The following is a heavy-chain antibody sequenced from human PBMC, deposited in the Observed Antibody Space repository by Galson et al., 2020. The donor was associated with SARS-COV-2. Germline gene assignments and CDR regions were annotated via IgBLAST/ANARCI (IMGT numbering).Heavy chain of an antibody. CDR2: ITGSSETI. D-gene: IGHD3-22*01. Sequence: GESLKISCSASGFTFSDYYMSWIRQAPGKGLEWVSYITGSSETISYADSVKGRFTSSRDNAKNSLYLHMKSLRADDTAVYYCAMFDRDIDGNYCLRGDDWGQGTLVTVSS. V-gene: IGHV3-11*01. CDR1: GFTFSDYY. J-gene: IGHJ4*02. CDR3: AMFDRDIDGNYCLRGDD.